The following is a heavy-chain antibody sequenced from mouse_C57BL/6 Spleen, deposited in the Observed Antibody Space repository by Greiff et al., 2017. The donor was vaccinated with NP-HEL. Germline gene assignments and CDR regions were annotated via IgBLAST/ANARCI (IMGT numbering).Heavy chain of an antibody. CDR2: INPYNGGT. CDR3: AREGYDVFAY. V-gene: IGHV1-19*01. Sequence: VQLQQSGPVLVKPGASVKMSCKASGYTFTDYYMNWVKQSHGKSLEWIGVINPYNGGTSYNQKFKGKATLTVDKSSSTAYMELNSLTSEDSAVYCCAREGYDVFAYWGQGTLVTVSA. CDR1: GYTFTDYY. J-gene: IGHJ3*01. D-gene: IGHD2-2*01.